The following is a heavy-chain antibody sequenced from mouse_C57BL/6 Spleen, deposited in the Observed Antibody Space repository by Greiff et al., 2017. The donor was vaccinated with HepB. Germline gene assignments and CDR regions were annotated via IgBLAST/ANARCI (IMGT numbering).Heavy chain of an antibody. CDR1: GFTFSDYY. D-gene: IGHD4-1*01. CDR3: ARQGTTGTLYFDY. Sequence: DVMLVESGGGLVQPGGSLKLSCAASGFTFSDYYMYWVRQTPEKRLEWVAYISNGGGSTYYPDTVKGRFTISRDNAKNTLYLQMSRLKSEDTAMYHCARQGTTGTLYFDYWGQGTTLTVSS. CDR2: ISNGGGST. V-gene: IGHV5-12*01. J-gene: IGHJ2*01.